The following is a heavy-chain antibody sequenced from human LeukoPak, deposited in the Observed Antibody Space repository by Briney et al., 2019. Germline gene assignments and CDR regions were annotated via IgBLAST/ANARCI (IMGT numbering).Heavy chain of an antibody. Sequence: SQNLSLTCAISGDSVSSNSAAWNWIRQSPSRGLEWLGRTYYRSKWYNDYAVSVKSRITINPDTSKNQFSLQLNSVTPEDTAVYYCARDHCSGGSCYWRFDYWGQGTLVTVSS. J-gene: IGHJ4*02. V-gene: IGHV6-1*01. CDR3: ARDHCSGGSCYWRFDY. CDR2: TYYRSKWYN. CDR1: GDSVSSNSAA. D-gene: IGHD2-15*01.